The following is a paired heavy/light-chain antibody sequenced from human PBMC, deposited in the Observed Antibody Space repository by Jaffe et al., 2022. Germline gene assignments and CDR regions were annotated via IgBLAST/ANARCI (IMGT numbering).Light chain of an antibody. CDR1: QSLVYSDGNSY. J-gene: IGKJ1*01. CDR2: KVS. V-gene: IGKV2-30*01. CDR3: MQATHWPPT. Sequence: DVVMTQSPLSLPVTLGQPASISCRSSQSLVYSDGNSYLDWFQQRPGQSPRRLIYKVSDRDSGVPDRFSGSGSGTDFTLKISRVEAEDVGVYYCMQATHWPPTFGQGTKVEIK.
Heavy chain of an antibody. Sequence: EVQLVESGGGLVQPGGSLRLSCAASGFTFSRSWMIWVRQAPGKGLEWVANMNQGGSDKYCVDSVKGRFTISRDNAKNSLFLQMNSLRAEDTAVYYCARGEGRGSADYWGQGTLVTVSS. CDR1: GFTFSRSW. CDR3: ARGEGRGSADY. V-gene: IGHV3-7*05. CDR2: MNQGGSDK. D-gene: IGHD1-26*01. J-gene: IGHJ4*02.